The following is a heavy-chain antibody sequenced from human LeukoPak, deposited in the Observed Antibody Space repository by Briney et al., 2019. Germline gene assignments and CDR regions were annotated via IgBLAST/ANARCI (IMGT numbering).Heavy chain of an antibody. Sequence: GGSLRLSCAASGFTFSSYWMNWVRQAPGKGLEWVAFIRYDGSNKYYADSVKGRFTISRDDSKNTLYLQMNSLRAEDTAVYYCAKDPIAVAASYYFDYWGQGTLVTVSS. CDR3: AKDPIAVAASYYFDY. CDR2: IRYDGSNK. D-gene: IGHD6-19*01. V-gene: IGHV3-30*02. J-gene: IGHJ4*02. CDR1: GFTFSSYW.